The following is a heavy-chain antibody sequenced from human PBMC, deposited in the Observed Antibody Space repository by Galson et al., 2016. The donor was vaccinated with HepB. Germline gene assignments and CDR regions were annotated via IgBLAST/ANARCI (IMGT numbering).Heavy chain of an antibody. J-gene: IGHJ5*02. CDR3: ARGSNCSGGRCFWFDP. D-gene: IGHD2-15*01. Sequence: TLSLTCAVYGGSFSGYYWSWIRQHPGKGLEWIGYIYYSGSTYYNLSLKSRVIISVDTSKNQFSLMLGSVTAADTAIYYCARGSNCSGGRCFWFDPWGQGTLVTVSS. V-gene: IGHV4-31*11. CDR2: IYYSGST. CDR1: GGSFSGYY.